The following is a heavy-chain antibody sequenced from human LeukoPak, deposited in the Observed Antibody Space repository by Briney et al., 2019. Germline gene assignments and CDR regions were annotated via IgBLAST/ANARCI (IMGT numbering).Heavy chain of an antibody. CDR1: GFTFSSYA. CDR3: ARDPVSYSGSYFDY. CDR2: ISYDGSNK. Sequence: GGSLRLSCAASGFTFSSYAMHWVRQAPGKGLEWEAVISYDGSNKYYADSVKGRFTISRDNSKNTLYLQMNSLRAEDTAVYYCARDPVSYSGSYFDYWGQGTLVTVSS. D-gene: IGHD1-26*01. V-gene: IGHV3-30-3*01. J-gene: IGHJ4*02.